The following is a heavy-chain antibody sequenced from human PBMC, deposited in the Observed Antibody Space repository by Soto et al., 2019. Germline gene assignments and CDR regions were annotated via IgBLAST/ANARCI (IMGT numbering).Heavy chain of an antibody. CDR3: VRDRDWAFDI. CDR2: FGTSRKYI. D-gene: IGHD3-9*01. Sequence: LRLSCAASGYNLRDYSMNWIRQAPGKGLEWISYFGTSRKYIFYSDSVRGRFTISRDDARNSVYLQLNSLRDEDTAVYYCVRDRDWAFDIWGQGTMVTVSS. V-gene: IGHV3-48*02. CDR1: GYNLRDYS. J-gene: IGHJ3*02.